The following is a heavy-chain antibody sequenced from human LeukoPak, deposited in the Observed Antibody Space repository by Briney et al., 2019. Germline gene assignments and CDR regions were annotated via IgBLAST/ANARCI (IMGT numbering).Heavy chain of an antibody. CDR3: AREKYWSEVDY. V-gene: IGHV4-4*07. D-gene: IGHD2-15*01. J-gene: IGHJ4*02. CDR2: IYTSGTT. Sequence: SETLSLTCTVSGGSISSYYWSWIRQPAGKGLEGIGRIYTSGTTNYNPPLQSRVTIAVDKSKNQFSLRLSSVTAADTAVYYCAREKYWSEVDYWGQGTLVTVSS. CDR1: GGSISSYY.